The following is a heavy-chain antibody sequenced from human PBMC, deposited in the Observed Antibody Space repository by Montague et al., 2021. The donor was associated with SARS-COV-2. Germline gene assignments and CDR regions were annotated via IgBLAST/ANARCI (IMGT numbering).Heavy chain of an antibody. CDR2: INHGGST. V-gene: IGHV4-34*01. CDR3: ARLRDGVVPSPILGVGPYYSYYYMDV. D-gene: IGHD3-10*01. J-gene: IGHJ6*03. Sequence: SETLSLTCAVQGTSFSGYYWNWIRQPPGKGLEWIGEINHGGSTKYSPSHKSRLTISADTSKNQFSLKLTSVAAADTAVYYCARLRDGVVPSPILGVGPYYSYYYMDVGGRGTTVTVSS. CDR1: GTSFSGYY.